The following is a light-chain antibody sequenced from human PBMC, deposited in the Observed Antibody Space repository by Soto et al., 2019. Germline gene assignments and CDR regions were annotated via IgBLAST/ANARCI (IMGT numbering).Light chain of an antibody. CDR2: AAS. CDR3: QQLNTWPII. V-gene: IGKV1-9*01. CDR1: QGIGTY. Sequence: DILLTQSTFFLTASVGDRVTITCRASQGIGTYLAWYQHKAGKAPELLIYAASTLQSGVPSRFSGSGSGTEFTLTISSLQPEDFAPYYCQQLNTWPIIFGQGTRLDIK. J-gene: IGKJ5*01.